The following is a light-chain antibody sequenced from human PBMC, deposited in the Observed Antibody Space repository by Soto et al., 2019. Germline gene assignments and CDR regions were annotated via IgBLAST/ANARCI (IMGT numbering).Light chain of an antibody. J-gene: IGLJ2*01. Sequence: NVMLTQPHSVSESPGKTVTISCTRSSGSIASNYVQWYQQRPGSAPTTVIYEDNQRPSGVPDRFSGSIDSSSNSASLTISGLKTEDEADYYCQSYDSSIRGVFGGGTKLTVL. CDR3: QSYDSSIRGV. CDR2: EDN. V-gene: IGLV6-57*04. CDR1: SGSIASNY.